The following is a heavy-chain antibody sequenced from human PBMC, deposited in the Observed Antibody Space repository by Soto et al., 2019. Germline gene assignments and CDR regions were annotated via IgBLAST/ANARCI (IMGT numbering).Heavy chain of an antibody. CDR3: ARDGEVLMVYAMGSMDV. CDR2: ISSSGSTI. J-gene: IGHJ6*02. V-gene: IGHV3-11*01. Sequence: QVQLVESGGGLVKPGGSLRLSCAASGFTFSDYYMSWIRQAPGKGLEWVSYISSSGSTIYYADSVKGRFTISRDNAKNSLYLQMNGQRAEDTAVYYCARDGEVLMVYAMGSMDVWGQGTTVTVSS. CDR1: GFTFSDYY. D-gene: IGHD2-8*01.